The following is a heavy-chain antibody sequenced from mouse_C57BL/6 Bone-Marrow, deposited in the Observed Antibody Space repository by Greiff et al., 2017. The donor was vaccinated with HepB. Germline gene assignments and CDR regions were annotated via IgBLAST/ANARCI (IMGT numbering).Heavy chain of an antibody. CDR1: GFTFSSYA. Sequence: DVKLQESGEGLVKPGGSLKLSCAASGFTFSSYAMSWVRQTPEKRLEWVAYISSGGDYIYYADTVKGRFTISRDNARNTLYLQMSSLKSEDTAMYYCTRDRNWFAYWGQGTLVTVSA. V-gene: IGHV5-9-1*02. CDR2: ISSGGDYI. CDR3: TRDRNWFAY. J-gene: IGHJ3*01.